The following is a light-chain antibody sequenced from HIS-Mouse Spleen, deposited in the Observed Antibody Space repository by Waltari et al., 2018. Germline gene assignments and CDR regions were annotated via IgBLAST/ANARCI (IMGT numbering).Light chain of an antibody. Sequence: SYELTQPPSVSVSPGQTARITCSGDALPKNYVYWYQQKSGPAPVLVIYEDSKRPSGIPERFSGSSSGTMATLTISGAQVEDEADYYCYSTDSSGNHRVFGGGTKLTVL. CDR1: ALPKNY. CDR2: EDS. CDR3: YSTDSSGNHRV. V-gene: IGLV3-10*01. J-gene: IGLJ2*01.